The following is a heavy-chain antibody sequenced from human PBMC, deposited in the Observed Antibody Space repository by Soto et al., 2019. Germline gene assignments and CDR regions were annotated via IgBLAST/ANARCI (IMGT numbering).Heavy chain of an antibody. D-gene: IGHD3-9*01. J-gene: IGHJ5*02. V-gene: IGHV1-69*01. CDR1: GTTFDSFT. Sequence: QVQLVQSGPELKIPGSSVKVSCKPSGTTFDSFTFSWVRQAPGQGLEWMGGFVPMFGSASIAQRFQGRVRITADASTGTGYMELSDLRSEDSAIYYCAREDDTTGHYSWFDPWGPGTLVTVSS. CDR3: AREDDTTGHYSWFDP. CDR2: FVPMFGSA.